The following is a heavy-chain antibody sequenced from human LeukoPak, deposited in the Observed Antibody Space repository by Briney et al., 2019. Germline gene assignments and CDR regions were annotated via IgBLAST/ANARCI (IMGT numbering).Heavy chain of an antibody. CDR2: ITSSSSTI. J-gene: IGHJ4*02. V-gene: IGHV3-48*01. Sequence: NPGGSLRLSCAASGFTLSSYSMNWVRQAPGNGLEWISYITSSSSTIHYADSVRGRFTISRDNSKNTLYLQMNSLRAEDTAVYYCAREMIIRDGYNGALDYWGQGTLVTVSS. CDR1: GFTLSSYS. CDR3: AREMIIRDGYNGALDY. D-gene: IGHD5-24*01.